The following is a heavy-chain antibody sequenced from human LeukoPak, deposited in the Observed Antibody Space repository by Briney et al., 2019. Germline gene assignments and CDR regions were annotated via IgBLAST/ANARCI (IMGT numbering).Heavy chain of an antibody. Sequence: GEALRISCQGSGYSFTNYWISWVRPMPGKGLEWMGRIDPSDSYTNYSPSFQGHVTISADKSISTAYLQWSSLKASDTAIYYCARQNQGAGTGGWFDPWGQGTLVTVSS. V-gene: IGHV5-10-1*01. CDR2: IDPSDSYT. CDR3: ARQNQGAGTGGWFDP. CDR1: GYSFTNYW. D-gene: IGHD6-19*01. J-gene: IGHJ5*02.